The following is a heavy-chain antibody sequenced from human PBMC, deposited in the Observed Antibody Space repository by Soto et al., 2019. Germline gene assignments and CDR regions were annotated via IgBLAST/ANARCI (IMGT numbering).Heavy chain of an antibody. D-gene: IGHD4-4*01. Sequence: GGSLRLSCAASGFTLSSYAMHWVRQAPGKGLEWVAVISYDGSNKYYADSVKGRFTISRDNSKNTLYLQMNSLRAEDTAVYYCARDYDYSNGGTLAYWGQGTLVTVSS. J-gene: IGHJ4*02. CDR3: ARDYDYSNGGTLAY. CDR2: ISYDGSNK. V-gene: IGHV3-30-3*01. CDR1: GFTLSSYA.